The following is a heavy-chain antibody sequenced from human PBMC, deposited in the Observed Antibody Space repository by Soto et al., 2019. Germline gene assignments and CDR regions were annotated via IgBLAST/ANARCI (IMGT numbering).Heavy chain of an antibody. CDR3: ATVGIFIAAAGDAFDI. CDR1: GYTLTELS. V-gene: IGHV1-24*01. Sequence: ASVKVSCKVSGYTLTELSMHWVRQAPGKGLEWMGGFDPEDGETIYAQKFQGRVTMTEDTSTDTAYMELSSLRSEDTAVYYCATVGIFIAAAGDAFDIWGQGTMVTVSS. CDR2: FDPEDGET. D-gene: IGHD6-13*01. J-gene: IGHJ3*02.